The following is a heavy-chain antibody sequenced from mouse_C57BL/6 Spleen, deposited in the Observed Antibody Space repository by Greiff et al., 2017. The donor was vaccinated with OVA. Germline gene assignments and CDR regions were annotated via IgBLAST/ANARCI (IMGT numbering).Heavy chain of an antibody. Sequence: VQLQESGAELVRPGTSVKVSCKASGYAFTNYLIEWVKQRPGQGLEWIGVINPGSGGTNYNEKFKGKATLTADKSSSTAYMQLSSLTSEDSAVYFCASNYGSSYEGYYAMDYWGQGTSVTVSS. J-gene: IGHJ4*01. CDR2: INPGSGGT. D-gene: IGHD1-1*01. CDR3: ASNYGSSYEGYYAMDY. V-gene: IGHV1-54*01. CDR1: GYAFTNYL.